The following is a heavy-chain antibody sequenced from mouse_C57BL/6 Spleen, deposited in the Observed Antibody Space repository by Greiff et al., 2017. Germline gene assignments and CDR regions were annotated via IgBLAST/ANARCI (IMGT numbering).Heavy chain of an antibody. J-gene: IGHJ1*03. V-gene: IGHV1-55*01. CDR3: ERWDYDWYFDV. CDR2: IYPGSGST. D-gene: IGHD2-4*01. Sequence: QVQLQQPGAELVQPGASVKMSCKASGYTFTSYWITWVKQRPGQALEWIGDIYPGSGSTNYNEKFTSKATLTVDTSSSTAYMQLSSLTSEDSAVYYCERWDYDWYFDVWGTGTTVTVSA. CDR1: GYTFTSYW.